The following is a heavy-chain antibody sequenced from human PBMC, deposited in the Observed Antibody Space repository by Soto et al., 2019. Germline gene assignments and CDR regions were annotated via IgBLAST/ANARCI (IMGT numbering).Heavy chain of an antibody. D-gene: IGHD6-19*01. CDR2: ISPYNGYT. V-gene: IGHV1-18*01. Sequence: QVQLVQSGAEVKKPGASVKVSCKASSYTFTSYGVSWVRQAPGQGLEWLGWISPYNGYTNYAQNLQGRLSMTPDTSTSTAYMELRSLISDDTAVYYCARDSLKLAGSYFDSWGQGSLVTVSS. CDR3: ARDSLKLAGSYFDS. J-gene: IGHJ4*02. CDR1: SYTFTSYG.